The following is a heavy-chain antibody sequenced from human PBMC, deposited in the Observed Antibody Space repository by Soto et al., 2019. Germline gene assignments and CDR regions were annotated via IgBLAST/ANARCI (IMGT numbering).Heavy chain of an antibody. CDR1: GDSISSTPYY. CDR2: IYSSGST. J-gene: IGHJ4*02. Sequence: PSETLSLTCTVSGDSISSTPYYWGWIRQPPGKGLEWIGTIYSSGSTYYNPSLKSRVTISEDTSKRQFSLKLGSVTAADTAVYYCARLDDYNNCFDYWGQGTLVTVS. V-gene: IGHV4-39*01. D-gene: IGHD4-4*01. CDR3: ARLDDYNNCFDY.